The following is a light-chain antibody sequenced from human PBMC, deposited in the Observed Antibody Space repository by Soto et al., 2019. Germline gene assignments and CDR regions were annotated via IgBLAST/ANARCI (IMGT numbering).Light chain of an antibody. CDR2: GAS. J-gene: IGKJ3*01. V-gene: IGKV3-20*01. CDR1: QSVSGSC. Sequence: EIVLTQSPGTLSLSPGERATLSCSASQSVSGSCLAWYQQKPGQAPRLLTYGASSRATGIPDRFSGSGSGTDFTLTISRLEPEDFAVYYCQQYGSSPFTFGPGTKVDIK. CDR3: QQYGSSPFT.